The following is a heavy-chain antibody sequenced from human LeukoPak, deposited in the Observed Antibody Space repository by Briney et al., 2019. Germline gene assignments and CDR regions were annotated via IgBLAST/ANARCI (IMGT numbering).Heavy chain of an antibody. Sequence: PGGSLRLSCAASGFTFSSYWMSWVRQAPGKGLEWVANIKQDGSEKYYVDSVKGRFTISRDNAKNSLYLQMNSLRAEDTAVYYCARDHHSSSWSLGNYFDYWGQGTLVTVSS. J-gene: IGHJ4*02. CDR2: IKQDGSEK. V-gene: IGHV3-7*01. D-gene: IGHD6-13*01. CDR3: ARDHHSSSWSLGNYFDY. CDR1: GFTFSSYW.